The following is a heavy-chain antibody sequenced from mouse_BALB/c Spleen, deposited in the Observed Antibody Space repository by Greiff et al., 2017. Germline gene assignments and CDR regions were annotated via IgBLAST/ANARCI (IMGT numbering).Heavy chain of an antibody. J-gene: IGHJ3*01. D-gene: IGHD1-1*01. CDR1: GFTFSSFG. Sequence: EVNVVESGGGLVQPGGSRKLSCAASGFTFSSFGMHWVRQAPEKGLEWVAYISSGSSTIYYADTVKGRFTISRDNPKNTLFLQMTSLRSEDTAMYYCARGGSSYGRFAYWGQGTLVTVSA. CDR2: ISSGSSTI. V-gene: IGHV5-17*02. CDR3: ARGGSSYGRFAY.